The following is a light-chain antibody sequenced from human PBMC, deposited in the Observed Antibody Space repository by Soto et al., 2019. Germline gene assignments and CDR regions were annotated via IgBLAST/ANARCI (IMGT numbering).Light chain of an antibody. V-gene: IGKV3-15*01. CDR2: GAS. J-gene: IGKJ1*01. CDR1: QSVSSN. CDR3: QQYNNWPLT. Sequence: EIVMTKSPATQSVSPGERATLSCRASQSVSSNLAWYQQKPGQAPRLLIYGASTRATGIPARFSGSGSGTEFTLTISSLQSEDFAVYYCQQYNNWPLTFGQGTKVDIK.